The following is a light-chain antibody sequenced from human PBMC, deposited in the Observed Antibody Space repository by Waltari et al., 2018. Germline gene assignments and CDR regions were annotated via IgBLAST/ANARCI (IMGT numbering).Light chain of an antibody. CDR3: QSYDSSLSGSV. J-gene: IGLJ3*02. CDR1: SSNIGAGSD. Sequence: QSVLAQPHSVSGAPGQRVTISCSGSSSNIGAGSDVNWYQHLPGTAPKLLIYGNSNRPSGVPDRFSGSKSGTSASLAITGLQAEDEADYYCQSYDSSLSGSVFGGGTKLTVL. CDR2: GNS. V-gene: IGLV1-40*01.